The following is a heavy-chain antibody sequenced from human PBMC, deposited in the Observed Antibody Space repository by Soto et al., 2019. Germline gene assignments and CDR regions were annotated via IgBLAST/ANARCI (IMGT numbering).Heavy chain of an antibody. CDR3: AKGGIAVAGTFDC. V-gene: IGHV3-23*01. Sequence: EVQLLESGGGLVQPGGSLRLSCAASGFTFSSYAMSWVRQAPGKGLEWVSAISGSGGSTYYADSVKGRFTISRDNSKNTLYLEMNILRAEDTAVYYCAKGGIAVAGTFDCWGQGALVTVSS. CDR1: GFTFSSYA. D-gene: IGHD6-19*01. J-gene: IGHJ4*02. CDR2: ISGSGGST.